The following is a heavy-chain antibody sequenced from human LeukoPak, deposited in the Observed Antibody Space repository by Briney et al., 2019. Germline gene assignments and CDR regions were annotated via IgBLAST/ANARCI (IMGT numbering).Heavy chain of an antibody. V-gene: IGHV3-53*01. CDR3: ARTSDYYGADYVDL. CDR2: IYSDNT. D-gene: IGHD3-10*01. Sequence: GGSLRLSCTVSGFTVSSNSMSWVRQAPGKGLEWVSFIYSDNTHYSDSVKGRFTISRDNSNNSLHLQMNSLRTEDTAVYYCARTSDYYGADYVDLWGQGTLVTVSS. J-gene: IGHJ4*02. CDR1: GFTVSSNS.